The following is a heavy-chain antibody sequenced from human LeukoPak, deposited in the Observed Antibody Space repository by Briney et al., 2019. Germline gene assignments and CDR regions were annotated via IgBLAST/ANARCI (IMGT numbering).Heavy chain of an antibody. V-gene: IGHV3-48*03. D-gene: IGHD1-7*01. CDR1: GFTFSSHA. J-gene: IGHJ6*03. Sequence: GGSLRLSCAASGFTFSSHAMNWIRQAPGKGLEWISSISTDSLTIKYADFLSGQFTISRDNAENLLFLQMSSLRAEDTAVYFCAKDKIAGTTAYYYYMDVWGKGTTVTVSS. CDR3: AKDKIAGTTAYYYYMDV. CDR2: ISTDSLTI.